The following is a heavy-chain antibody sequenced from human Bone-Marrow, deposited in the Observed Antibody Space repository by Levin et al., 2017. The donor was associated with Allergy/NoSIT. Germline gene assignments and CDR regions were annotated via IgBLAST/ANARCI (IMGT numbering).Heavy chain of an antibody. CDR3: VRDGNPGYFLL. Sequence: GESLKISCAASGFTFDDSGMSWVRQAPGKGLEWVSGINWNGVSTDYADSVKGRFTISRDNAKNSLYLQMSSLRAEDTALYYCVRDGNPGYFLLWGQGTLVTVSS. J-gene: IGHJ1*01. V-gene: IGHV3-20*04. D-gene: IGHD1-14*01. CDR1: GFTFDDSG. CDR2: INWNGVST.